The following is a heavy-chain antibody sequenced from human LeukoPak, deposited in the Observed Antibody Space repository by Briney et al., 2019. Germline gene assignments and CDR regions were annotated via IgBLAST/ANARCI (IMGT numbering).Heavy chain of an antibody. Sequence: SETLSLTCTVSGGSISPYYWSWIRQPPGKGLEWIGYIYYSGSTNYNPSLKSRVTISVDTSKNQFSLKLSSVTAADTAVYYCASYSYYYDSSGYFDYWGQGTLVTVSS. D-gene: IGHD3-22*01. CDR1: GGSISPYY. CDR2: IYYSGST. CDR3: ASYSYYYDSSGYFDY. V-gene: IGHV4-59*01. J-gene: IGHJ4*02.